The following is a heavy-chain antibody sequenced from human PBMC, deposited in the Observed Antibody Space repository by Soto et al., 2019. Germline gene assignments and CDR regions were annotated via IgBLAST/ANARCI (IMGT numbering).Heavy chain of an antibody. D-gene: IGHD3-16*01. V-gene: IGHV3-53*01. CDR1: GFTVSSNY. CDR3: GGGGGGFDY. CDR2: IYSGGST. J-gene: IGHJ4*02. Sequence: EVQLVESGGGLIQPGGSLRLSCAASGFTVSSNYMSWVRQAPGKGLEWVSVIYSGGSTYYADSVKGRFTISRDNSKNPLFLQRNTRRAGDPAVYYWGGGGGGFDYWGQGTLVTVSS.